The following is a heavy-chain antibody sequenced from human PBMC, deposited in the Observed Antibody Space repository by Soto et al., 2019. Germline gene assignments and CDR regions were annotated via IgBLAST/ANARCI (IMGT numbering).Heavy chain of an antibody. CDR3: VLVPTIPGYPLN. CDR1: GATFSSYV. CDR2: IVPTVDTA. J-gene: IGHJ1*01. D-gene: IGHD5-12*01. V-gene: IGHV1-69*06. Sequence: SVQVSCTTSGATFSSYVITWARQGPGQGIEWMGGIVPTVDTATSAQKFPGRVTITADKCTNTVYMELSSLRSDETAVYYCVLVPTIPGYPLNWG.